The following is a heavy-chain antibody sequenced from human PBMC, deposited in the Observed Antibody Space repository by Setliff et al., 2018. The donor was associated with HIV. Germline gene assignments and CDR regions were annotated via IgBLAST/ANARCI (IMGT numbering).Heavy chain of an antibody. V-gene: IGHV4-34*01. D-gene: IGHD2-21*02. Sequence: SETLSLTCAVYGGSLSGYHWSWIRQSPEKGLEWIGEINHSGSTNYNPSLKSRVTMSVDTSKNQFSLKLSSVTAADTAVYYCAREGGDWGSAFDIWGQGTMVTVSS. J-gene: IGHJ3*02. CDR3: AREGGDWGSAFDI. CDR1: GGSLSGYH. CDR2: INHSGST.